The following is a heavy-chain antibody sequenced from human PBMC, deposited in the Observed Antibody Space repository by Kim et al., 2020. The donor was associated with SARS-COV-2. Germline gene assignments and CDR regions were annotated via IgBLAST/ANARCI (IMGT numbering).Heavy chain of an antibody. CDR3: CVGATTGFDAFDI. J-gene: IGHJ3*02. V-gene: IGHV1-69*13. D-gene: IGHD1-26*01. Sequence: SVKVSCKASGGTFSSYAISWVRQAPGQGLEWMGGIIPIFGTANYAQKFQGRVTITADESTSTAYMELSSLRSEDTAVYYACVGATTGFDAFDIWGQGTMVTVSS. CDR2: IIPIFGTA. CDR1: GGTFSSYA.